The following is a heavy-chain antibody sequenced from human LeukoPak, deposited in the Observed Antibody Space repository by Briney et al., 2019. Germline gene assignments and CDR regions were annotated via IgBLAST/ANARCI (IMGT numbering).Heavy chain of an antibody. D-gene: IGHD4-17*01. CDR1: GGTFSSYA. V-gene: IGHV1-69*05. CDR2: IIPIFGTA. Sequence: SVKVSCKASGGTFSSYAISWVRQAPGQGLEWMGGIIPIFGTANYAQKFQGRVTITTDESTSTAYMELSSLRSEDTAVYYCACSVTTQFQGDYWGQGTLVTVSS. J-gene: IGHJ4*02. CDR3: ACSVTTQFQGDY.